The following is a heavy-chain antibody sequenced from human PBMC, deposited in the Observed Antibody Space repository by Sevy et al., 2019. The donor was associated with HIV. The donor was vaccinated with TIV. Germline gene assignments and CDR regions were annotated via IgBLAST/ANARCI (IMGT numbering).Heavy chain of an antibody. J-gene: IGHJ3*02. Sequence: SETLSLTCTVSGDSIRSSVHFWAWIRQPPGKGLQWLGSIHHSGDSYYNPSLRRRVTISVDTSKNQVSLNLNSMTAADTAVYFCARHCLHYFDNTGYGEAFDIWGQGSLVTVSS. D-gene: IGHD3-22*01. V-gene: IGHV4-39*01. CDR3: ARHCLHYFDNTGYGEAFDI. CDR1: GDSIRSSVHF. CDR2: IHHSGDS.